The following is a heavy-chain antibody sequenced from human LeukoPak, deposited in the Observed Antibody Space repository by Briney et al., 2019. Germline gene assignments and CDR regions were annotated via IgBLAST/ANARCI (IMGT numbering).Heavy chain of an antibody. V-gene: IGHV1-2*02. CDR2: INPNSGGT. CDR1: GYTFTGYY. J-gene: IGHJ3*02. D-gene: IGHD1-26*01. Sequence: ASVKVSCKASGYTFTGYYMHWVRQAPGQGLEWMGWINPNSGGTNYAQKFQGRVTMTRDTSISTAYMELSRLRSDDTAVYYCATTPRDSGSFEVHAFDIWGQGTMVTVSS. CDR3: ATTPRDSGSFEVHAFDI.